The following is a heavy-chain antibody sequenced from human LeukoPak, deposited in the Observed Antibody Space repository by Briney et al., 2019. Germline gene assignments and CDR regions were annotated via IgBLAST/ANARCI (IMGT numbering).Heavy chain of an antibody. V-gene: IGHV4-31*03. CDR2: IYNSGST. D-gene: IGHD2-15*01. CDR1: GGSISSGGYY. CDR3: ARVECSGGSRYSFDY. Sequence: SETLSLTCTVSGGSISSGGYYWSWIRQHPGKGLEWIGYIYNSGSTYYNPSLQSRVTISLDTSKNQFSLKLSSVTAADTGVYYCARVECSGGSRYSFDYWGQGTLVTVSS. J-gene: IGHJ4*02.